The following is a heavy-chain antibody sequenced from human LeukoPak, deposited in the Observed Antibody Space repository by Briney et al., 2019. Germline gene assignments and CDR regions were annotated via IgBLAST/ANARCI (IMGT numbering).Heavy chain of an antibody. CDR1: GYSISSGYY. D-gene: IGHD2-21*02. CDR2: IYHSGST. J-gene: IGHJ4*02. Sequence: PSETLSLTCAVSGYSISSGYYWGWIRQPPGKGLEWIGTIYHSGSTYYNPSLKSRVTISVDTSKNQFSLKLSSVTAADTAVYYCARRQPCDLRVDYWGQGTLVTVSS. V-gene: IGHV4-38-2*01. CDR3: ARRQPCDLRVDY.